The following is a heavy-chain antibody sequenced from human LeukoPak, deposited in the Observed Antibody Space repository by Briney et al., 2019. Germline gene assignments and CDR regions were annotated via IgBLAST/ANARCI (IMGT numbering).Heavy chain of an antibody. CDR3: ARDQGGWYGRGAFDI. D-gene: IGHD6-19*01. CDR2: ISGSGGST. CDR1: GFTFSSYA. V-gene: IGHV3-23*01. J-gene: IGHJ3*02. Sequence: GGSLRLSCAASGFTFSSYAMSWVRQAPGKGLEWVSAISGSGGSTYYADSVKGRFTISRDNSKNTLYLQMNSLRAEDTAVYYCARDQGGWYGRGAFDIWGQGTMVTVSS.